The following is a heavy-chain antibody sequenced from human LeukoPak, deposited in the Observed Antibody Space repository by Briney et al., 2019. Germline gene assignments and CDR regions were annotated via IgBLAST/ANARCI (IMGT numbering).Heavy chain of an antibody. J-gene: IGHJ3*02. Sequence: PGGSLRLSCAASGFTFSDYCMTWVRQAPGKGLEWVAVISYDGSNKYYADSVKGRFIISRDDAKNSLYLQMNSLRAEDTAVYYCARVRASSSTCYREDALDIWGQGPMVTVSS. D-gene: IGHD2-2*01. V-gene: IGHV3-30*03. CDR1: GFTFSDYC. CDR3: ARVRASSSTCYREDALDI. CDR2: ISYDGSNK.